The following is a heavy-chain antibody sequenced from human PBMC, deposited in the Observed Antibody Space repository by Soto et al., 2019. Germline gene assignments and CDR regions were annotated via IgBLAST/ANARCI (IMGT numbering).Heavy chain of an antibody. Sequence: EVQLVETGGGLIQPGGSLRLSCAASGFTVSSNYMSWVRQARGKGLEWVSVIYSGGSTYYADSVKGRFTISRDNSKNTLYLQMNSLSAEDTAVYYCARVIAAAGDYYFAYWGQGTLVTVSS. J-gene: IGHJ4*02. CDR2: IYSGGST. CDR3: ARVIAAAGDYYFAY. D-gene: IGHD6-13*01. CDR1: GFTVSSNY. V-gene: IGHV3-53*02.